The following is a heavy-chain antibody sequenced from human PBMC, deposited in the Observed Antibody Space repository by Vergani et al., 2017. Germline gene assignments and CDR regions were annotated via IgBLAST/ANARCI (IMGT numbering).Heavy chain of an antibody. CDR3: ARSGYCAHGVCYMTYYYYMDV. CDR2: IWYDGSKE. D-gene: IGHD2-8*01. J-gene: IGHJ6*03. V-gene: IGHV3-33*01. CDR1: GFTLSSHA. Sequence: QVQLEESGGGVVQPGRSLRLSCAGSGFTLSSHAMHWVRQAPGKVLEWVAFIWYDGSKEYYADSVKGRFTISRDNSKNTLYLQMNNLRAADTAVYYCARSGYCAHGVCYMTYYYYMDVWGKGTADTVSS.